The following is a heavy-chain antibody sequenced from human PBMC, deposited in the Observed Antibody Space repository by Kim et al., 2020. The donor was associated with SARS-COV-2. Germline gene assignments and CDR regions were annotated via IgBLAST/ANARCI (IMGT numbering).Heavy chain of an antibody. D-gene: IGHD2-15*01. V-gene: IGHV2-5*02. CDR1: GFSLRTNRMG. CDR2: IYWDDDK. J-gene: IGHJ4*02. Sequence: SGPTLVKPTQTLTLTCTFSGFSLRTNRMGVGWIRQPPGKALEWLALIYWDDDKRYSPFLKSRLTITKDTPKNQVVLTMTNMDSVETATYYCARRDGSGGTGFDYWGQGTLVTASS. CDR3: ARRDGSGGTGFDY.